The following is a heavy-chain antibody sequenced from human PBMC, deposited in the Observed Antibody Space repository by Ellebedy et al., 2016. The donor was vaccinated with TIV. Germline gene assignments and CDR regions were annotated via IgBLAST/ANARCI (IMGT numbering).Heavy chain of an antibody. CDR2: IKNDGYTT. Sequence: PGGSLRLSCAASGFTFSTYWMHWVRQAPGKGLVWISLIKNDGYTTLYADSVKGRFSISRDNAKNTVDLQMNSLRAEDSAIYYCATGLIYGYEYWGQGTLVTVSS. CDR3: ATGLIYGYEY. V-gene: IGHV3-74*01. D-gene: IGHD5-18*01. J-gene: IGHJ4*02. CDR1: GFTFSTYW.